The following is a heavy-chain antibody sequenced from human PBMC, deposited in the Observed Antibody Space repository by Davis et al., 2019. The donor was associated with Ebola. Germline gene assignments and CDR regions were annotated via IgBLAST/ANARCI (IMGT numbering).Heavy chain of an antibody. Sequence: PGGSLRLSCAASGFTFSSYGMHWVRQAPGKGLEWVAVIWYDGSNKYYADSVKGRFTISRDNSKNTLYLQMNSLRAEDTAVYYCARVGDQAYYGMDVWGQGTTVTVSS. V-gene: IGHV3-33*01. CDR2: IWYDGSNK. D-gene: IGHD2-2*01. CDR3: ARVGDQAYYGMDV. J-gene: IGHJ6*02. CDR1: GFTFSSYG.